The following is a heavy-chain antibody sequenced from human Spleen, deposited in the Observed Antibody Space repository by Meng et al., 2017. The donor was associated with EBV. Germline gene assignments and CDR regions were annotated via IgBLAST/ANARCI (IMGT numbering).Heavy chain of an antibody. D-gene: IGHD3-9*01. Sequence: QVQLLQSGSELKQAGASVKVSCKASGYTLTSYAMNWVQQAPGQGLEWMGWINTNTGKPTYGQGFTGRFVFSLDTSVSTTYLQINSLQAEDTAVYYCARVLSSWYDIGYWGQGTLVTVSS. CDR3: ARVLSSWYDIGY. J-gene: IGHJ4*02. CDR2: INTNTGKP. CDR1: GYTLTSYA. V-gene: IGHV7-4-1*02.